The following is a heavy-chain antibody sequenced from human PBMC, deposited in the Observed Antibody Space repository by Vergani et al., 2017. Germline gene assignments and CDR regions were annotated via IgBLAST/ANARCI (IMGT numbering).Heavy chain of an antibody. J-gene: IGHJ5*02. V-gene: IGHV5-51*03. CDR1: GYSFTSYW. CDR2: IYLGDSDT. D-gene: IGHD2-15*01. Sequence: EVQLVQSGAEVKKPGESLKISCKGSGYSFTSYWIGWVRQMPGKGLEWMGIIYLGDSDTRYSPSFQGQVTISADKSISTAYLQWSSLKASDTAMYYCATLEQYCSGGSCYPGWFDPWGQGTLVTVSS. CDR3: ATLEQYCSGGSCYPGWFDP.